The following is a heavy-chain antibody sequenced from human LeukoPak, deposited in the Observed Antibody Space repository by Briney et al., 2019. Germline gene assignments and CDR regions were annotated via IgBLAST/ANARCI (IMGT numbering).Heavy chain of an antibody. CDR2: IYHSGST. J-gene: IGHJ4*02. CDR1: GYSISSGYY. Sequence: PSETLSLTCALSGYSISSGYYWGWIRQPPGKGLEWIGSIYHSGSTYYNPSLKSRVTISVDTSKNQFSLKLSSVTAADTAVYYCARKVDPRGPPFDYWGQGTLVTVSS. CDR3: ARKVDPRGPPFDY. D-gene: IGHD1-26*01. V-gene: IGHV4-38-2*01.